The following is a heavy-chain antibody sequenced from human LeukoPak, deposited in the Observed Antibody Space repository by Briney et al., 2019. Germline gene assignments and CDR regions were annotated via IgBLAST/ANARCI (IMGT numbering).Heavy chain of an antibody. Sequence: SVKVSCKASGGTFISYAISCVRQAPGQGLECMGRIIPIFGIANYAQKFQGRVTITADKSTSTAYMELRRLRCEDTDVYYCARGVQGGGRLNGMDVWGQGPTVTVSS. CDR1: GGTFISYA. CDR3: ARGVQGGGRLNGMDV. V-gene: IGHV1-69*04. D-gene: IGHD2-15*01. J-gene: IGHJ6*01. CDR2: IIPIFGIA.